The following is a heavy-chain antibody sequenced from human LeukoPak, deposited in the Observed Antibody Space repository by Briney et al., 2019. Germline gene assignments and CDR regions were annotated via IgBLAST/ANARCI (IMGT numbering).Heavy chain of an antibody. CDR1: GGSLSSGGYY. CDR2: IYYSGST. J-gene: IGHJ4*02. V-gene: IGHV4-31*03. D-gene: IGHD3-22*01. Sequence: SETLSLTCTVSGGSLSSGGYYWSWIRQHPGTGLEWLGYIYYSGSTYYNPSLKSRVTISVDTSKNQFSLKLSSVTAADTAVYYCARGPRYYYDSSGYYELDYWGQGTLVTVSS. CDR3: ARGPRYYYDSSGYYELDY.